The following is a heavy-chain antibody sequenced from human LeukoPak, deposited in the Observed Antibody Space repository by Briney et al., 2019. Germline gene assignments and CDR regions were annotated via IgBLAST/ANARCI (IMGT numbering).Heavy chain of an antibody. CDR2: IYYSGST. J-gene: IGHJ3*02. Sequence: SQTLSLTCTVSGGSISSGSYYWSWIRQPPGKGPEWIGYIYYSGSTNYNPSLKSRVTMSVDTSKNQFSLRLSSVTAADTAVYYCARDRRQGYCSSSTCRLAFDIWGQGTMVTVSS. CDR3: ARDRRQGYCSSSTCRLAFDI. V-gene: IGHV4-61*01. D-gene: IGHD2-2*01. CDR1: GGSISSGSYY.